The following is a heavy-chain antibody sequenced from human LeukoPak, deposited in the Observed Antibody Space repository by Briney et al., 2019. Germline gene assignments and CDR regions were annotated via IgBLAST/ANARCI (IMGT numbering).Heavy chain of an antibody. Sequence: SETLSLTCTVSGGSIGSSSYYWGWIRQPPGKGLEWIGSIYYSGSTYYNPSLKSRVTISVDTSKNQFSLKLSSVTAADTALYYCARDHKGGDGADAFDIWGHGTMVTVSS. D-gene: IGHD5-24*01. J-gene: IGHJ3*02. CDR2: IYYSGST. V-gene: IGHV4-39*07. CDR3: ARDHKGGDGADAFDI. CDR1: GGSIGSSSYY.